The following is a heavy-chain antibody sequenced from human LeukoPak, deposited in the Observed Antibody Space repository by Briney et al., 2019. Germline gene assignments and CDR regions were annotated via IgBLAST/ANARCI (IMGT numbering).Heavy chain of an antibody. J-gene: IGHJ4*02. CDR1: GFTFSSYG. CDR2: ISYDGSNK. D-gene: IGHD4-17*01. V-gene: IGHV3-30*03. Sequence: PGGSLRLSCAASGFTFSSYGMHWVRQAPGKGLEWVAVISYDGSNKYYADSVKGRFTISRDNSKNTLYLQMNSLRAEDTAVYYCARRGYGDYAPFDYWGQGTLVTVSS. CDR3: ARRGYGDYAPFDY.